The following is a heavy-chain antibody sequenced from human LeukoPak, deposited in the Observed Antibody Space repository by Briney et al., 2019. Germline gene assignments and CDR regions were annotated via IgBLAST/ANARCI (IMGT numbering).Heavy chain of an antibody. CDR3: ASDGGVIVTIDY. V-gene: IGHV3-30*02. CDR2: IRYDGSNK. D-gene: IGHD3-16*02. J-gene: IGHJ4*02. Sequence: GGSLRLSCAASGFTFSSYGMHWVRQAPGKGLEWVAFIRYDGSNKYYADSVKGRFTISRDNSKNTLYLQMNSLRAEDTAVYYCASDGGVIVTIDYRGQGTLVTVSS. CDR1: GFTFSSYG.